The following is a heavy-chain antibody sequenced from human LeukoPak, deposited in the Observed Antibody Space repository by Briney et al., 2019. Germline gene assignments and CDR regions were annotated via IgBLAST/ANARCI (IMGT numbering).Heavy chain of an antibody. CDR3: ARSRRIVGADADAFDI. CDR2: INHSGST. D-gene: IGHD1-26*01. V-gene: IGHV4-34*01. Sequence: SETLSLTCAVYGESFSAYSWNWIRQSPGKGLEWIGEINHSGSTNYNPSLKSRVAISVDTSKNQFSLRLNSVTAADTAVYYCARSRRIVGADADAFDIWGQGTLVTVSS. J-gene: IGHJ3*02. CDR1: GESFSAYS.